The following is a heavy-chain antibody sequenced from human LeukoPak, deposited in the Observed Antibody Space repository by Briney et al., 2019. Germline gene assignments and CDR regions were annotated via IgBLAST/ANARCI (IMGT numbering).Heavy chain of an antibody. V-gene: IGHV3-23*01. D-gene: IGHD3-10*01. CDR3: AKAIMVRAFGAFDI. CDR2: ITKSGDTS. Sequence: GGSLRLSCVASGISFRSDAMSWVRQVAGKGLEWVSLITKSGDTSYYADSVKGRFTISRDNSKNTLYLQMNSLRAEDTAVYYCAKAIMVRAFGAFDIWGQGTMVTVSS. J-gene: IGHJ3*02. CDR1: GISFRSDA.